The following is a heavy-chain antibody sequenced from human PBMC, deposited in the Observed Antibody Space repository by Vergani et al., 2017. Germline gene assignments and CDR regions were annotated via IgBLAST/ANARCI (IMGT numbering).Heavy chain of an antibody. CDR2: IFHDGRN. CDR3: AIDTFHFDSENYDDVFDS. CDR1: GGSISSTNW. Sequence: QVQLQESGPGLMKPPGTLSLTCAVSGGSISSTNWWSWVRQSPGKGLEWIGEIFHDGRNNNNPSLKSRVTISMDKSKNQVSLKLTSVTAADTAMYYCAIDTFHFDSENYDDVFDSWGQGTMVIVAS. V-gene: IGHV4-4*03. J-gene: IGHJ3*02. D-gene: IGHD3-16*01.